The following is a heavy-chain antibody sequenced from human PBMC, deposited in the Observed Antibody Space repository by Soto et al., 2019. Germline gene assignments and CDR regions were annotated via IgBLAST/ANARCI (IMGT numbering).Heavy chain of an antibody. D-gene: IGHD3-22*01. J-gene: IGHJ4*02. V-gene: IGHV3-23*01. CDR1: GFTFSSYA. CDR2: ISGSGGST. CDR3: AKEYDRSGYYPDY. Sequence: GGSLRLSCASSGFTFSSYAMTWVRQAPGKGLEWVSVISGSGGSTYFADSVKGRFTISRDNSKNTLYLQMSSLRAEDTAVYYCAKEYDRSGYYPDYWGQGTLVTVSA.